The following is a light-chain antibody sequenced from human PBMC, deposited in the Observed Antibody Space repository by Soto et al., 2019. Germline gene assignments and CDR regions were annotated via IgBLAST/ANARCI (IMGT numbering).Light chain of an antibody. CDR3: QQYNTYWT. J-gene: IGKJ1*01. CDR1: QSISNW. Sequence: DIQMTQSPSTLSASVGDRVTITCRASQSISNWLAWYQQKPGKAPKLLIYKASSLQSGVPSRFSGSGSGTAFTLTISSLQPDDFATYYCQQYNTYWTFGQGTKVEIK. V-gene: IGKV1-5*03. CDR2: KAS.